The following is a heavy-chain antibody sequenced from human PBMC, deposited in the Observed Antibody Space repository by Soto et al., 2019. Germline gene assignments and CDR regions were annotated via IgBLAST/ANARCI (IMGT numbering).Heavy chain of an antibody. CDR3: AKDLSYCSGGSCYHHDGSAN. V-gene: IGHV3-30*18. Sequence: GGSLRLSCAASGFTFSNYAMHWVRQAPGKGLEWVAIISFDGSNRFYRDSVKGRFTISRDNSKNTLYLEMSSLRAEDTAVYFCAKDLSYCSGGSCYHHDGSANWGQGTLVTVSS. CDR1: GFTFSNYA. J-gene: IGHJ4*02. D-gene: IGHD2-15*01. CDR2: ISFDGSNR.